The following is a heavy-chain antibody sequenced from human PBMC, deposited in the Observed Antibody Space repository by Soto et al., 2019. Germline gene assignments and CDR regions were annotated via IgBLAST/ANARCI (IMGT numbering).Heavy chain of an antibody. CDR3: ARDGRKVAGNRPHAFDI. CDR2: ISSSSSTI. J-gene: IGHJ3*02. V-gene: IGHV3-48*02. Sequence: GGSLRLSCAASGFTFSSYSMNWVRQAPGKGLEWVSYISSSSSTIYYADSVKGRFTISRDNAKNSLYLQMNSLRDEDTAVYYCARDGRKVAGNRPHAFDIWGQGTMVTVSS. D-gene: IGHD6-19*01. CDR1: GFTFSSYS.